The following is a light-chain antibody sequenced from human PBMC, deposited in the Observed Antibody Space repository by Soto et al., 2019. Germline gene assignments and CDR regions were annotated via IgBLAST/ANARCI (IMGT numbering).Light chain of an antibody. CDR2: EGS. CDR3: CSYAGSRGV. Sequence: SSLPQPAPVSWAPGPSITHSSPGNNNDVGSYNLVSWYQQHPGKALKLMIYEGSKRPSGVSNRFSGSKSGNTASLTISGLQAEGEADYYCCSYAGSRGVFGTGTKVTVL. CDR1: NNDVGSYNL. V-gene: IGLV2-23*01. J-gene: IGLJ1*01.